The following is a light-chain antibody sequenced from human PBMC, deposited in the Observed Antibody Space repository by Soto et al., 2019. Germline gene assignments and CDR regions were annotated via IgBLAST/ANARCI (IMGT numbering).Light chain of an antibody. CDR2: KAS. CDR3: QQYNNWWT. J-gene: IGKJ1*01. V-gene: IGKV1-5*03. CDR1: QSISNW. Sequence: DIQMTQSPSTLSASVGDRVIITCRASQSISNWLAWYQQKPGKAPNLLIYKASSLKSGVPSRFSGSGSGTEFTLTISSLQSEDFAVYYCQQYNNWWTFGQGTKVDIK.